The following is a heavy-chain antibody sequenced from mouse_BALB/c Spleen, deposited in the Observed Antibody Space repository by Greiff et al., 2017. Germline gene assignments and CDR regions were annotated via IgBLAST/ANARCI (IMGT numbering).Heavy chain of an antibody. V-gene: IGHV14-3*02. CDR1: GFNIKDTY. CDR2: IDPANGNT. Sequence: VQLQQSGAELVKPGASVKLSCTASGFNIKDTYMHWVKQRPEQGLEWIGRIDPANGNTKYDPKFQGKATITADTSSNTAYLQLSSLTSEDTAVYYCASPYDYDGPWFAYWGQGTLVTVSA. D-gene: IGHD2-4*01. CDR3: ASPYDYDGPWFAY. J-gene: IGHJ3*01.